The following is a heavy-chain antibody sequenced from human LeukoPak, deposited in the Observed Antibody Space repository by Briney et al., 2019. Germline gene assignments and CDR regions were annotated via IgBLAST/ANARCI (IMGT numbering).Heavy chain of an antibody. D-gene: IGHD3-3*01. CDR3: ARDFWGAYRVDFFAF. V-gene: IGHV3-7*01. J-gene: IGHJ4*02. Sequence: PGGSLRLSCAASGFTFSNYWMSWVRRAPGKGLEWVANIKQDGSETYYVDSVRGRFTISRDNARNSLYLQMNSLRGEDTAIYYCARDFWGAYRVDFFAFWGQGALVTVSS. CDR1: GFTFSNYW. CDR2: IKQDGSET.